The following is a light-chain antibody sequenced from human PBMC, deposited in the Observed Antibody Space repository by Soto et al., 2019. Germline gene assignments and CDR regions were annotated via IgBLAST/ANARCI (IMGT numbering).Light chain of an antibody. CDR1: QSVSSSY. J-gene: IGKJ1*01. CDR2: GAS. Sequence: EIVLTQSPGTLSLSPGERATLSCRASQSVSSSYLAWYQQKPGQAPRLLIYGASSRATGIPDRFSGSGSGTDFTLTISRLEPDDFATYYCQQYNSYLTFGQGTKVEIK. CDR3: QQYNSYLT. V-gene: IGKV3-20*01.